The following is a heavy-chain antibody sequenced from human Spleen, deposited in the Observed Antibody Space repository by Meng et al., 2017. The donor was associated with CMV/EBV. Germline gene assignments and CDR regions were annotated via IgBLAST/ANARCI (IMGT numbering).Heavy chain of an antibody. J-gene: IGHJ5*02. D-gene: IGHD3-10*01. CDR3: ARDRRGFGDFFGSDL. CDR2: ISSSSIYI. Sequence: GGSLRLSCAASGFTFSNYSMNWVRQAPGKGLEWVSFISSSSIYIYYADSLKGRFTISRDNAKNSLYLQMNSLRVEDTAVYYCARDRRGFGDFFGSDLWGQGTLVTVSS. V-gene: IGHV3-21*01. CDR1: GFTFSNYS.